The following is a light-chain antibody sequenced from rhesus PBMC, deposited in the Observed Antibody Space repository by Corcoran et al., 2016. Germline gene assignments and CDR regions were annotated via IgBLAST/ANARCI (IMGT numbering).Light chain of an antibody. V-gene: IGLV3S11*01. CDR1: NLEAFH. CDR2: GST. J-gene: IGLJ2*01. CDR3: RSWDNTETHL. Sequence: SSGLTQETALSVALGHTVRMTCQGDNLEAFHVSWYQQKPGQVPVQVVYGSTHRPSGISGRFSGSSSGNTASLTITGAQVEDEADYYCRSWDNTETHLFGGGTRLTVL.